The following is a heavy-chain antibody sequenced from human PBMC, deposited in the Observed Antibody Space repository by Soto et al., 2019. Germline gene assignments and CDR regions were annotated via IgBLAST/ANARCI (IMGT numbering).Heavy chain of an antibody. CDR2: IWYDGSNK. Sequence: QVQLVESGGGVVQPGRSLRLSCAASGFTFSSYGMHWVRQAPGKGLEWVAVIWYDGSNKYYADSVKGRFTISRDNSKNTLYLQMNSLRDEDTAVYYCARDEYVSGSLDYWGQGTLVTVSS. J-gene: IGHJ4*02. CDR3: ARDEYVSGSLDY. D-gene: IGHD3-10*01. CDR1: GFTFSSYG. V-gene: IGHV3-33*01.